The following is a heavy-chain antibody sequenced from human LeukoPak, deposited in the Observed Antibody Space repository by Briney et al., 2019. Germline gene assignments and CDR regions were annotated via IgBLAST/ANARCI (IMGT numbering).Heavy chain of an antibody. V-gene: IGHV4-59*08. CDR3: ARQKLLWFGEFNGMDV. CDR1: GGSISSYY. J-gene: IGHJ6*02. CDR2: IYYSGST. D-gene: IGHD3-10*01. Sequence: PSETLSLTCTVSGGSISSYYWSWIRQPPGKGLEWIGYIYYSGSTNYNPSLKSRVTISVDTSKNQFSLKLSSVTAADTAVYYCARQKLLWFGEFNGMDVWGQGTTVTVSS.